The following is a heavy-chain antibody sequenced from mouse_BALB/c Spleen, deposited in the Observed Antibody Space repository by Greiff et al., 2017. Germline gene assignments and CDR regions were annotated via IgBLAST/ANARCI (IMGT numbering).Heavy chain of an antibody. Sequence: EVHLVESGGGLVQPGGSRKLSCAASGFTFSSFGMHWVRQAPEKGLEWVAYISSGSSTIYYADTVKGRFTISRDNPKNTLFLQMTSLRSEDTAMYYCARDDFYYGSSSYYAMDYWGQGTSVTVSS. CDR1: GFTFSSFG. V-gene: IGHV5-17*02. D-gene: IGHD1-1*01. J-gene: IGHJ4*01. CDR2: ISSGSSTI. CDR3: ARDDFYYGSSSYYAMDY.